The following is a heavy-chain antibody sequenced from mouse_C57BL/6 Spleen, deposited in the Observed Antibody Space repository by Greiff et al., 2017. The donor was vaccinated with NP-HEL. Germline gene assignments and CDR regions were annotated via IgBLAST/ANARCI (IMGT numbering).Heavy chain of an antibody. J-gene: IGHJ2*01. CDR1: GFTFSSYA. CDR3: ARDGFTTVVFDY. CDR2: ISDGGSYT. D-gene: IGHD1-1*01. V-gene: IGHV5-4*01. Sequence: EVKLMESGGGLVKPGGSLKLSCAASGFTFSSYAMSWVRQTPEKRLEWVATISDGGSYTYYPDNVKGRFTISRDNAKNNLYLQMSHLKSEDTAMYYCARDGFTTVVFDYWGQGTTLTVSS.